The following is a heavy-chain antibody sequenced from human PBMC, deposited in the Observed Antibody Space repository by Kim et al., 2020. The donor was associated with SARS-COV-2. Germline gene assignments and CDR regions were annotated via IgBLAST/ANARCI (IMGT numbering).Heavy chain of an antibody. CDR3: ARELLHNWLDP. D-gene: IGHD2-15*01. CDR1: GGSISSNY. J-gene: IGHJ5*02. Sequence: SETLSLTCTVSGGSISSNYWTWIRQPPGKRLEWIGYIYYRGTTNYNPSLQSRVTMSIDTSKNQFSLKLSSVTAADTAVYYCARELLHNWLDPWGQGTRVT. CDR2: IYYRGTT. V-gene: IGHV4-59*13.